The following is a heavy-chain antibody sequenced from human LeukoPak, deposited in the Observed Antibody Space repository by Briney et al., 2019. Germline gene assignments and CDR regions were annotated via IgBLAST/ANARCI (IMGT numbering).Heavy chain of an antibody. CDR2: IYHSGST. V-gene: IGHV4-38-2*02. D-gene: IGHD3-10*01. CDR1: GYSISSGYY. J-gene: IGHJ4*02. CDR3: ARGPDPLWFGNSYYFDY. Sequence: PSETLSLTCTVSGYSISSGYYWGWIRQPPGKGREWIGSIYHSGSTYYNPSLKSRVTISVDTSKNQFSLKLSSVTAADTAVYYCARGPDPLWFGNSYYFDYWGQGTLVTVSS.